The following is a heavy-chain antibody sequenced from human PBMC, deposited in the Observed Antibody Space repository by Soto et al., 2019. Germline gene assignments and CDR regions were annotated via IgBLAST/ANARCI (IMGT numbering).Heavy chain of an antibody. CDR3: YFWGVRPNAYDEQVYYYGMDV. CDR1: GYSFTSYW. Sequence: GESLKISCKGSGYSFTSYWIGWVRQMPGKGLEWMGIIYPGDSDTRYSPSFQGQVTISADKSISTAYLQWSSLKASDTAMYYCYFWGVRPNAYDEQVYYYGMDVWGQGTTVTVSS. J-gene: IGHJ6*02. D-gene: IGHD3-16*01. CDR2: IYPGDSDT. V-gene: IGHV5-51*01.